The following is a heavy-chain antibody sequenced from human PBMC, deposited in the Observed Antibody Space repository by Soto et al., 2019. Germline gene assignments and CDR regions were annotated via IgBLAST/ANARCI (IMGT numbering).Heavy chain of an antibody. D-gene: IGHD5-18*01. CDR2: ISSSSSYT. J-gene: IGHJ3*02. V-gene: IGHV3-11*06. CDR1: GFTFSDYY. CDR3: ARGDTPMITGMDSFDI. Sequence: PGGSLRLSCAASGFTFSDYYMSWIRQAPGKGLEWVSYISSSSSYTNYADSVKGRFTISRDNARNSLYLQMDSLRAEDTAVYFCARGDTPMITGMDSFDIWGQGTMVTVSS.